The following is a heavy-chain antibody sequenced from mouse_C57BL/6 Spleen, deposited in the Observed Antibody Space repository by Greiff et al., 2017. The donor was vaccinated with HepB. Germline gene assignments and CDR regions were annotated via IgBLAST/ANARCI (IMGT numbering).Heavy chain of an antibody. J-gene: IGHJ1*03. CDR2: ISYDGSN. CDR1: GYSITSGYY. CDR3: ASYGNRYFDV. V-gene: IGHV3-6*01. D-gene: IGHD2-1*01. Sequence: EVQLQQSGPGLVKPSQSLSLTCSVTGYSITSGYYWNWIRQFPGNKLEWMGYISYDGSNNYNPSLKNRISITRDTSKNQFFLKLNSVTTEDTATYYCASYGNRYFDVWGTGTTVTVSS.